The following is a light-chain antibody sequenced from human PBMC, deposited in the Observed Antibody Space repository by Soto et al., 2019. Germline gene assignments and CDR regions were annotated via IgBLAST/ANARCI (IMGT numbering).Light chain of an antibody. CDR3: QQYSTYWT. CDR2: KAS. J-gene: IGKJ1*01. CDR1: QSISSW. Sequence: IQMTQSPSTLSASVGDRVTITCRASQSISSWLAWYQQKPGKAPKVLIYKASSLESGVPSRFSGSGTGTDFTLTNSSLQPDDFATYYCQQYSTYWTFGQGTKVEIK. V-gene: IGKV1-5*03.